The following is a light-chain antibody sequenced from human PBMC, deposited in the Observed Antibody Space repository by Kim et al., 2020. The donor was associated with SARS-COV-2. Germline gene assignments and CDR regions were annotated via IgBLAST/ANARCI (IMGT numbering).Light chain of an antibody. J-gene: IGLJ2*01. V-gene: IGLV7-46*01. Sequence: QAVVTQEPSLTVSPGGTVTLTCGSSTGAVTTSHWPYCVQQKPGQAPRTLIYDTSNKQSWTPARFSGSLLGGKAALTLSGAQPEDEADYYCLLLYSGARVFGGGTQLTVL. CDR1: TGAVTTSHW. CDR3: LLLYSGARV. CDR2: DTS.